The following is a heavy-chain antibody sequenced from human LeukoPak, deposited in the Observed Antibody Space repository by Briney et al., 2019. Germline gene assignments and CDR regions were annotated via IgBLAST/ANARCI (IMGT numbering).Heavy chain of an antibody. CDR1: GYSISSGYY. CDR2: IYHSGST. V-gene: IGHV4-38-2*02. J-gene: IGHJ4*02. CDR3: ARVRAVAGTPFDY. D-gene: IGHD6-19*01. Sequence: SETLSLTCTVSGYSISSGYYWGWIRQPPGKGLEWIGSIYHSGSTYYNPSLKSRVTISLDTSKNQFSLKVRSVTAADTAVYFCARVRAVAGTPFDYWGQGTLVTVSS.